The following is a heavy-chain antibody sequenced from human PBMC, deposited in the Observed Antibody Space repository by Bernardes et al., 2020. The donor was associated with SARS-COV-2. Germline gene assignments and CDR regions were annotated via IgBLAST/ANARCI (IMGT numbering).Heavy chain of an antibody. Sequence: SETLSLTRAVYGGSFSGYYWSWIRQPPGKGLEWIGEINHSGSTNYNPSLKSRVTISVDTSKNQFSLKLSSVTAADTAVYYCARGGWLQIFDYWGQGTLVTVSS. J-gene: IGHJ4*02. CDR1: GGSFSGYY. CDR3: ARGGWLQIFDY. CDR2: INHSGST. V-gene: IGHV4-34*01. D-gene: IGHD5-12*01.